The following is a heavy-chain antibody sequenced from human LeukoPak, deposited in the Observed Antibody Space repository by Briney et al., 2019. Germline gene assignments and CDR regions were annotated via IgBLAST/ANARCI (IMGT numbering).Heavy chain of an antibody. D-gene: IGHD3-10*01. CDR1: GFTFSSYW. CDR3: ARDHRITMVRGVDRGFDY. CDR2: IKQDGSEK. J-gene: IGHJ4*02. V-gene: IGHV3-7*03. Sequence: PGGSLRLSCAASGFTFSSYWMSWVRQAPGKGLEWVANIKQDGSEKYYVDSVKGRFTISRDSAKNSLYLQMNSLRAEDTAVYYCARDHRITMVRGVDRGFDYWGQGTLVTVSS.